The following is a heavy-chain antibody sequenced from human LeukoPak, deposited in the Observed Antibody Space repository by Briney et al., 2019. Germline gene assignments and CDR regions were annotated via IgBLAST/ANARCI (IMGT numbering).Heavy chain of an antibody. CDR1: GYIFTSYW. D-gene: IGHD6-13*01. CDR2: IYPGDSDT. V-gene: IGHV5-51*01. Sequence: GESLKISSKGSGYIFTSYWIGWGRQLPGKGLEWMGIIYPGDSDTRYSPSFQGQVTISVDKSVSTAYLQWSSLKASDTAMYYCARRTLVAAGFDYWGQGSLVTVSS. CDR3: ARRTLVAAGFDY. J-gene: IGHJ4*02.